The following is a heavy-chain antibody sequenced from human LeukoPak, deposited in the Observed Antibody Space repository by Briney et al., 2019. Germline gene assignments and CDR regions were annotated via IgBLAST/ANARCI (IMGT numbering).Heavy chain of an antibody. CDR2: IYQDGREK. Sequence: GGSLRLSCAASGFTFSSHLMTWVRQAPGKGLEWVANIYQDGREKYYAVSVKGRFTISRDNAKNSLLLQMDSLRAEDTAVYYCAGERPSSSWYDYWGQGTLVTVSS. CDR3: AGERPSSSWYDY. V-gene: IGHV3-7*01. J-gene: IGHJ4*02. D-gene: IGHD6-13*01. CDR1: GFTFSSHL.